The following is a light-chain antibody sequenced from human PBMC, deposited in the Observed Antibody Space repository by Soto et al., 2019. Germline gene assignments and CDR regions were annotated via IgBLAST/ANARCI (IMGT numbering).Light chain of an antibody. Sequence: IQLTQSLSSLSSSVGYRFTVTCLASQAIRNYLAWYQQKPGKATKLLICDASTLYSGVPSRFSGSGSGTDFTLTISGMQPEDFAAYYCQPLRSYPSTFGEGNKVDIK. V-gene: IGKV1-9*01. J-gene: IGKJ4*01. CDR3: QPLRSYPST. CDR1: QAIRNY. CDR2: DAS.